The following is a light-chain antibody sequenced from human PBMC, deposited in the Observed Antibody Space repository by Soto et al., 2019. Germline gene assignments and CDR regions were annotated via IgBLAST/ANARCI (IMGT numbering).Light chain of an antibody. J-gene: IGKJ4*01. CDR1: ESVSSN. CDR2: GAS. CDR3: QQYNKWPALS. Sequence: EIVMTQSPATLSVSPGERATLSCRASESVSSNLGWYQQRPGQAPRLLIYGASTRATGIPARFSGSGSGTEFTLTISSLQSEDFAVYYCQQYNKWPALSFGGGTQLEIK. V-gene: IGKV3-15*01.